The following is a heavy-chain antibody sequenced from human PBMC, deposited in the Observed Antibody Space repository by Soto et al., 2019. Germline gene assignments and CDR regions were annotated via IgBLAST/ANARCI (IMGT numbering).Heavy chain of an antibody. CDR2: IYYSGST. J-gene: IGHJ4*02. Sequence: SETLSLTCTVAGGSISSYDWSWIRQPPGKGLEWIGYIYYSGSTNYNPSLKSRVTISVDTPKNQFSLKLSSVTAADTAVYYCASHYRRRGWEWATEPLFDFWGQGALVTVSS. V-gene: IGHV4-59*01. CDR3: ASHYRRRGWEWATEPLFDF. D-gene: IGHD6-19*01. CDR1: GGSISSYD.